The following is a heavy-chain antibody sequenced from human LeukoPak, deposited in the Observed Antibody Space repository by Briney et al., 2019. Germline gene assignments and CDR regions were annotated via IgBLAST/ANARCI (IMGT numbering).Heavy chain of an antibody. D-gene: IGHD3-16*02. CDR3: AKGYDYVWGSYRLHAFDI. V-gene: IGHV3-23*01. CDR2: ISGGTGST. J-gene: IGHJ3*02. Sequence: GGSLRLPCVASGFTFSGYAMSRVRQAPGKGLEWVSTISGGTGSTYYADSVKGRFTISRDNSRNTLYLQMNSLRAEDTAVYYCAKGYDYVWGSYRLHAFDIWGQGTMVTVSS. CDR1: GFTFSGYA.